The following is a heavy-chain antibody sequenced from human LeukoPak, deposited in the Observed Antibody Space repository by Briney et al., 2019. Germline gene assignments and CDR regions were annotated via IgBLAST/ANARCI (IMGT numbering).Heavy chain of an antibody. CDR2: IWYDGSNK. CDR3: AKGLRYYSIDY. Sequence: GGSLRLSCAASGFTFSSYGMHWVRQAPGRGLEWVAVIWYDGSNKYYADSVKGRFTISRDNSKNTLYLQMNSLRAEDTAVYYCAKGLRYYSIDYWGQGTLVTVSS. CDR1: GFTFSSYG. D-gene: IGHD3-16*01. V-gene: IGHV3-33*06. J-gene: IGHJ4*02.